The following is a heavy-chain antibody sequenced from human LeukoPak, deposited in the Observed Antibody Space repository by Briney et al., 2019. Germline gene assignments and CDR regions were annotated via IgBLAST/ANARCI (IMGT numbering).Heavy chain of an antibody. CDR3: AKSNGYGLVDI. V-gene: IGHV4-59*08. J-gene: IGHJ3*02. CDR1: GGSISTYY. Sequence: SETLSLTCTVSGGSISTYYWSWVRQSPGKGLEWIGHIYYSGSTNYNPSLKSRVAMSVDTSKNQFSLKLSSVTAADTAVYYCAKSNGYGLVDIWGQGTMVTVS. D-gene: IGHD3-10*01. CDR2: IYYSGST.